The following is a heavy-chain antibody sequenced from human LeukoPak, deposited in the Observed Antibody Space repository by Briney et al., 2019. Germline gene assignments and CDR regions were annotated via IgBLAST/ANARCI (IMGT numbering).Heavy chain of an antibody. Sequence: GGSLRLSCAASGFTFSSYAMSWVRQAPGKGLEWVSAISGSGGSTYYADSVRGRFTISRDNAKNSLFLQMNSLRAEDTAVYYCARVLRYCSGGNCYSGGLGYMDVWGKGTTVTISS. D-gene: IGHD2-15*01. CDR2: ISGSGGST. CDR3: ARVLRYCSGGNCYSGGLGYMDV. CDR1: GFTFSSYA. V-gene: IGHV3-23*01. J-gene: IGHJ6*03.